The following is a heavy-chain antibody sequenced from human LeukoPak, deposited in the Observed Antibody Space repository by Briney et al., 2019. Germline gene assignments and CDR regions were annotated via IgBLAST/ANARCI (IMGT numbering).Heavy chain of an antibody. V-gene: IGHV1-46*01. D-gene: IGHD1-26*01. J-gene: IGHJ6*03. CDR1: GYTFTSYY. CDR2: INPSGGST. Sequence: ASVKVSCKASGYTFTSYYMHWVRQAPGQGLEWMGIINPSGGSTSYAQKFQGRVTMTRDTSTSTVYMELSSLRSEDTAVYYCARDLIVGATTGGYYYYYMDVWGKGTTVTVSS. CDR3: ARDLIVGATTGGYYYYYMDV.